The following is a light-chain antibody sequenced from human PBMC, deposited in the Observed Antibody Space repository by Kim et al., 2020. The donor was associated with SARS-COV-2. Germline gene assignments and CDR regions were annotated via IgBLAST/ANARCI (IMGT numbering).Light chain of an antibody. Sequence: DIVMTQSPLSLPVTPGEPASISCRSSQSLLHSNGYNYLDWYLQKPGQSPQLLIYLGSNRASGVPDRFSGSGSGTDFTLKISRVEAEDVGVYYCMQALQTPPSLGGGTKLEI. V-gene: IGKV2-28*01. J-gene: IGKJ4*01. CDR1: QSLLHSNGYNY. CDR3: MQALQTPPS. CDR2: LGS.